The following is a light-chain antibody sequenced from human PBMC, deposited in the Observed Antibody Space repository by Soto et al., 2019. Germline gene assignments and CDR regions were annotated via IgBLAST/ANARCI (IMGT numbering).Light chain of an antibody. CDR1: QSISSY. CDR2: AAS. J-gene: IGKJ1*01. CDR3: QQRYSTPPWT. Sequence: DIQMTQSPSSLSASVGDRVTITCRASQSISSYLNWYQQKPGKAPKLLIYAASSLQSGVPSRFSGSRSGTDFTLPISSLKPEDFATYYCQQRYSTPPWTFGQGTKVEIK. V-gene: IGKV1-39*01.